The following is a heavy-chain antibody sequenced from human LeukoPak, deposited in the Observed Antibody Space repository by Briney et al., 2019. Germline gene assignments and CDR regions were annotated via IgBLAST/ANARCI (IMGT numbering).Heavy chain of an antibody. CDR3: AREDPPPYPYSSSFTPFDY. J-gene: IGHJ4*02. CDR1: GFTFNTYA. CDR2: ISGSDSST. V-gene: IGHV3-23*01. Sequence: GGSLRLSCAASGFTFNTYAMSWVRQAPGKGLEWVSGISGSDSSTYYADSVKGRFTISRDNSKNTLYLQMNSLRSDDTAVYYCAREDPPPYPYSSSFTPFDYWGQGTLVTVSS. D-gene: IGHD6-13*01.